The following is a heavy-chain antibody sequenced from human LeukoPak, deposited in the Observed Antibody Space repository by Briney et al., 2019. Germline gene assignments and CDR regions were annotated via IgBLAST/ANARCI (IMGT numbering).Heavy chain of an antibody. CDR3: ARDGESSSPDY. V-gene: IGHV4-59*12. CDR2: IFHSGST. J-gene: IGHJ4*02. CDR1: GGSISNDY. Sequence: SETLSLTCTVSGGSISNDYWSWIRQPPGRGLEWIGYIFHSGSTNYNPSLKSRVTISVDTSKNQFSLKLSSVTAADTAVYYCARDGESSSPDYWGQGTLVTVSS. D-gene: IGHD6-13*01.